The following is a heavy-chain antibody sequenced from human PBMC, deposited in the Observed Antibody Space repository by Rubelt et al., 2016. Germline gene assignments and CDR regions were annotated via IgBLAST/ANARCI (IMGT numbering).Heavy chain of an antibody. D-gene: IGHD6-19*01. CDR3: ARSVKQWDALDY. CDR1: GGSINSYY. V-gene: IGHV4-59*08. CDR2: IYYSGST. J-gene: IGHJ4*02. Sequence: QVQLQESGPGLVKPSETLSLTCTVSGGSINSYYWSWIRQPPGKGLEWIGHIYYSGSTNYNPSLKSRYTISIDTSKNQFSLRLNSVTAADTAVYYCARSVKQWDALDYWGQGTLVTVSS.